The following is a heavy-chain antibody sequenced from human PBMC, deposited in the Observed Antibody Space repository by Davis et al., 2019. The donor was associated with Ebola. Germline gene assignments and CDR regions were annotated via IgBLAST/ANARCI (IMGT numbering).Heavy chain of an antibody. V-gene: IGHV5-51*01. D-gene: IGHD6-19*01. CDR3: ARHPGTAVAGFGRVDY. J-gene: IGHJ4*02. CDR1: GYSFTTYW. Sequence: KVSCKGSGYSFTTYWIGWVRQMPGKGLEWMGIIYPADSDTRYSPSFQGQVTISADKSISTAYLQWTSLKASDTAMYYCARHPGTAVAGFGRVDYWGQGTLVTVPS. CDR2: IYPADSDT.